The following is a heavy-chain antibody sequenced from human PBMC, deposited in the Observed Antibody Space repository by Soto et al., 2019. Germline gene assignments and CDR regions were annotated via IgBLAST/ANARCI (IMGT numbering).Heavy chain of an antibody. CDR2: INPNSGGT. CDR3: ARDLDSSGYYSH. D-gene: IGHD3-22*01. J-gene: IGHJ4*02. V-gene: IGHV1-2*04. Sequence: ASVKVSCKASGYTFTGYYMHWVRQAPGQGREWMGWINPNSGGTNYAQKFQGWVTMTRDTSISTAYMELSRLRSDDTAVYYCARDLDSSGYYSHWGQGTPVTVSS. CDR1: GYTFTGYY.